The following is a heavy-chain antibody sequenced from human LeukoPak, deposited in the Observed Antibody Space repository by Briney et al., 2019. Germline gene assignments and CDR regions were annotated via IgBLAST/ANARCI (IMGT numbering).Heavy chain of an antibody. J-gene: IGHJ4*02. CDR1: GFTVSNNY. CDR2: IASETYGGTA. Sequence: GGSLRLSCAASGFTVSNNYMSWVRQAPGKGLEWVGFIASETYGGTAEYAASVKGRFTISRDDSKSIAYLQMNSLKTEDTAVYYCTRDQTPYYWGQGTLVTVSS. V-gene: IGHV3-49*04. CDR3: TRDQTPYY.